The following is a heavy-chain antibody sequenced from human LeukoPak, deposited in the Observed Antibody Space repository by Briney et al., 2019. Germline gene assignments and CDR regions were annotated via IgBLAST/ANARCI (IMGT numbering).Heavy chain of an antibody. CDR2: MYHSGST. D-gene: IGHD4-23*01. J-gene: IGHJ4*02. V-gene: IGHV4-38-2*01. CDR1: GSSISSGYY. Sequence: SETLSLTCAVSGSSISSGYYWGWIRQPPGKGLDWIASMYHSGSTYYNPSLKSRVTISVDTSKNQFSLRLSSVTAADTAVYYCAKQGPTVVTHFDTWGQGTLVTVSS. CDR3: AKQGPTVVTHFDT.